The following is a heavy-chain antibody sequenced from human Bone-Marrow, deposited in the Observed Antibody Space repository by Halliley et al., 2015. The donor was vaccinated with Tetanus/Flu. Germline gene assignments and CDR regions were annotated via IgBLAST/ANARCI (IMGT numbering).Heavy chain of an antibody. CDR3: ARREGYSNHY. Sequence: QLVQSGAEVKKPGASLKVSCKASGYTFTNYGISWVRQAPGQGLEWMGWISAYNGKTTYAQNLQGRVTMTTDTSTSTAYMELRGRRSADTALYCGARREGYSNHYWGQGTLVTVSS. CDR1: GYTFTNYG. CDR2: ISAYNGKT. D-gene: IGHD4-4*01. V-gene: IGHV1-18*04. J-gene: IGHJ4*02.